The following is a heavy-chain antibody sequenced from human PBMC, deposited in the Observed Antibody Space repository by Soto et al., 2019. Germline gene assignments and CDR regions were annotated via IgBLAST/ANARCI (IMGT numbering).Heavy chain of an antibody. Sequence: HPGGSLRLSCAASGFTFSSYGMHWVRQAPGKGLEWVTVISYDGSNKYYADSVEGRFTVSRDNSKNMLYLQMNSLRAEDTAVYYCAKDLILRYFDWLFSTFDNWGQGTLVTVSS. V-gene: IGHV3-30*18. CDR3: AKDLILRYFDWLFSTFDN. J-gene: IGHJ4*02. CDR2: ISYDGSNK. CDR1: GFTFSSYG. D-gene: IGHD3-9*01.